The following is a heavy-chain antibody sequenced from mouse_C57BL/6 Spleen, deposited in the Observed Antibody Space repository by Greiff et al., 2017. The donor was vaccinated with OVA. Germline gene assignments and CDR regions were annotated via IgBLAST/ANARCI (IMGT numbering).Heavy chain of an antibody. Sequence: QVQLKQPGAELVKPGASVKLSCKASGYTFTSYWMHWVKQRPGQGLEWIGMIHPNSGSTNYNEKFKSKATLTVDKSSSTAYMQLSSLTSEDSAVYYCARGDYDYLFDYWGQGTTLTVSS. D-gene: IGHD2-4*01. CDR2: IHPNSGST. CDR3: ARGDYDYLFDY. V-gene: IGHV1-64*01. CDR1: GYTFTSYW. J-gene: IGHJ2*01.